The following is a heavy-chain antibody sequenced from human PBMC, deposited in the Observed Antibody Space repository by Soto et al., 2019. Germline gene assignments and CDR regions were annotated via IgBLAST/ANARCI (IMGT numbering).Heavy chain of an antibody. CDR3: VRGCGRSSCPYYFDY. CDR2: IKQDGSEK. D-gene: IGHD2-2*01. CDR1: AFTFSTYW. Sequence: EVQLVESGGGLVQPGGSLRLSCAASAFTFSTYWMSWLRQAPGKGLEGVATIKQDGSEKYHVDSVKGRFTISGDNAKESLYLEMNSLRAEDTAVYFCVRGCGRSSCPYYFDYWGQGSLVTVSS. J-gene: IGHJ4*02. V-gene: IGHV3-7*01.